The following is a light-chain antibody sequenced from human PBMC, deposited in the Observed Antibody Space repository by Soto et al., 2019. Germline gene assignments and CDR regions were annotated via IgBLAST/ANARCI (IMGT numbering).Light chain of an antibody. Sequence: DIVMTQSPDSLAVSVGERATINCKSSQSVSYSSNNKNYLAWYQQRPGQPPKLLIYWASTRESGVPDRFSGSGSGTDFTLTITSLQAEDVAVYYCQQYESTPPTFGQGTKLEIK. V-gene: IGKV4-1*01. CDR3: QQYESTPPT. CDR2: WAS. J-gene: IGKJ2*01. CDR1: QSVSYSSNNKNY.